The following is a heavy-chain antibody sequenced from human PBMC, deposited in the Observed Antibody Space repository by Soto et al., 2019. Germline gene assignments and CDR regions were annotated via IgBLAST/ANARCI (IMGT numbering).Heavy chain of an antibody. CDR2: INHSGST. CDR1: GGSFSGYY. CDR3: ARRGYDFVSSPLFGY. Sequence: SETLSLTCAVYGGSFSGYYWSWIRQPPGKGLEWIGEINHSGSTNYNPSLKSRVTISVDTSKNQFSLKLSSVTAADTAVYYCARRGYDFVSSPLFGYWGQGTLVTVSS. J-gene: IGHJ4*02. D-gene: IGHD5-12*01. V-gene: IGHV4-34*01.